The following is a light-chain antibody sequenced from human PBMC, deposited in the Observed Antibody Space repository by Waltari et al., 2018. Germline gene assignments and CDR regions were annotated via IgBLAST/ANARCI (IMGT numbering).Light chain of an antibody. CDR1: QRILSASNNKNY. V-gene: IGKV4-1*01. Sequence: DIVMTQSPDYLAVSLGERATINCESSQRILSASNNKNYIAWYQQKPGQPPKLLIHWASTRQSGVPDRFSASGSGTDFTLTISSLQAEDVAVYYCQQYSTVPVTFGGGTKVEIK. CDR2: WAS. J-gene: IGKJ4*01. CDR3: QQYSTVPVT.